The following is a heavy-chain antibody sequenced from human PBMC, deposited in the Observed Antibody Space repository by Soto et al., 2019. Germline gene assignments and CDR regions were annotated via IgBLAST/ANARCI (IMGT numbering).Heavy chain of an antibody. CDR1: GFTFSSYS. CDR2: ISSSSSYI. CDR3: ARVGDFWSGYYRWFDP. J-gene: IGHJ5*02. D-gene: IGHD3-3*01. V-gene: IGHV3-21*01. Sequence: PGGSLRLSCAASGFTFSSYSMNWVRQAPGKGLEWVSSISSSSSYIYYADSVKGRFTISRDNAKNSLYLQMNSLRAEDTAVYYCARVGDFWSGYYRWFDPWGQGTLVTVSS.